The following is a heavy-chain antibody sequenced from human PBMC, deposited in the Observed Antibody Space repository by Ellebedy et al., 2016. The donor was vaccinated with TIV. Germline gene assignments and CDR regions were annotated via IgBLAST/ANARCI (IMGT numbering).Heavy chain of an antibody. J-gene: IGHJ4*02. V-gene: IGHV1-2*02. CDR1: GYTFTGYY. CDR3: ARDFGDQQQLGEPVGY. CDR2: INPNSGST. Sequence: AASVKVSCKASGYTFTGYYMHWVRQAPGQGLEWMGWINPNSGSTNYAQKFQGRVTMIRDTSISTAYMELRSLRSDDTAVYYCARDFGDQQQLGEPVGYWGQGTLVTVSS. D-gene: IGHD6-13*01.